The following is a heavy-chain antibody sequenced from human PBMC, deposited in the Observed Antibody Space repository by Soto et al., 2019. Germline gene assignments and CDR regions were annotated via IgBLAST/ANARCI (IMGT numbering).Heavy chain of an antibody. CDR2: ISSSSSYI. CDR3: AIIRFLEWHENAFAI. V-gene: IGHV3-21*01. Sequence: GGSLRLACAASGFTFSSYSVNWVRQAPGKGLEWVSSISSSSSYIYYADSVKGRFTISRDNAKNSLYLQMNSLRAEDTAVYYCAIIRFLEWHENAFAIWGQGTMVTVSS. CDR1: GFTFSSYS. J-gene: IGHJ3*02. D-gene: IGHD3-3*01.